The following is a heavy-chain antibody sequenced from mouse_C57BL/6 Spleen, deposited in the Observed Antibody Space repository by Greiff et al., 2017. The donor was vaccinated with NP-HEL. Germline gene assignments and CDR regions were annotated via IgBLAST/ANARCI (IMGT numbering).Heavy chain of an antibody. Sequence: VQLQQSGAELVRPGASVKLSCTASGFNIKDDYMHWVKQRPEQGLEWIGWIDPENGDTEYASKFQGKATITADTSSNTAYLQLSSLTSEDTAVYYCTTMVTTRGAWFAYWGQGTLVTVSA. CDR1: GFNIKDDY. CDR3: TTMVTTRGAWFAY. CDR2: IDPENGDT. J-gene: IGHJ3*01. D-gene: IGHD2-2*01. V-gene: IGHV14-4*01.